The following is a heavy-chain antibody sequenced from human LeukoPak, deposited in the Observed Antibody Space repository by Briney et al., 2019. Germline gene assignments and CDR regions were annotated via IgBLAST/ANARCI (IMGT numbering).Heavy chain of an antibody. D-gene: IGHD1-1*01. CDR2: ISASGDVT. CDR3: AKSLFTSATGTGRAFHI. V-gene: IGHV3-23*01. CDR1: EFTFSKFP. J-gene: IGHJ3*02. Sequence: PGGSLRLSCAASEFTFSKFPMGWVRQAPGRGLEWVSAISASGDVTFHADSVRSRFTISRDNSKSTLFLQMNDLRVEDTAKFYCAKSLFTSATGTGRAFHIWGQGTMVSVSS.